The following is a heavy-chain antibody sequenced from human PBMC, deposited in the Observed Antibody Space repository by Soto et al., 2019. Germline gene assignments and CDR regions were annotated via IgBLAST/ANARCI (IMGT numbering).Heavy chain of an antibody. Sequence: PGGSLRLSCAASGFTFSSYAMSWVRQAPGKGLEWVSAISGSGGSTYYADSVKGRFTISRDNSKNTLYLQMNSLRAEDTAVYYCAKDQGGPGPYYYYGMDVWGQGTTVTSP. V-gene: IGHV3-23*01. J-gene: IGHJ6*02. CDR2: ISGSGGST. CDR3: AKDQGGPGPYYYYGMDV. CDR1: GFTFSSYA. D-gene: IGHD2-15*01.